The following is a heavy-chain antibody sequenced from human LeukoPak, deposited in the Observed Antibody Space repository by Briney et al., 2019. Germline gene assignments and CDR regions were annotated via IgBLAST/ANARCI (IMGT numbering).Heavy chain of an antibody. V-gene: IGHV7-4-1*02. CDR1: GHTFTNYA. D-gene: IGHD3-16*02. CDR2: IHPSTGNP. Sequence: ASVKVSCKASGHTFTNYAMNWVRQAPGQGLEWMGWIHPSTGNPTCAQGFTGRFVFSLDTSVSTTYLQISSLKAEDTAVYFCARAFQSLGGLSLPDYWGQGTLVTVSS. J-gene: IGHJ4*02. CDR3: ARAFQSLGGLSLPDY.